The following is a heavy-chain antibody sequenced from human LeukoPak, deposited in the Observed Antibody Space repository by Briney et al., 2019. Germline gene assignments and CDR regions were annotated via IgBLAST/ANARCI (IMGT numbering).Heavy chain of an antibody. V-gene: IGHV4-39*07. CDR3: VREGRGSYSDVFDI. J-gene: IGHJ3*02. CDR1: GGSISSSSYY. CDR2: IYYSGST. D-gene: IGHD1-26*01. Sequence: MASETLSLTCTVSGGSISSSSYYWGWIRQPPGKGLEWIGSIYYSGSTYYNPSLKSRVTISVDTSKNQFSLRLNSVTAADTAVYYCVREGRGSYSDVFDIWGQGTLVTVSS.